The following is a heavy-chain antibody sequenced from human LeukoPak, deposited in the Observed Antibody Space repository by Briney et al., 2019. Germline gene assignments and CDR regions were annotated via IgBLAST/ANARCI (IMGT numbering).Heavy chain of an antibody. CDR2: TYSDSST. J-gene: IGHJ3*02. CDR3: VRKNRDFNAAFDI. CDR1: GFTVSNNY. D-gene: IGHD2-21*02. Sequence: GGSLRLSCAASGFTVSNNYMSWVRQGQGTGLEWVSITYSDSSTNYADSVKGRFTISRDTSQNTLSLQMNSLRAEDTAVYYCVRKNRDFNAAFDIWGQGTVVTVSS. V-gene: IGHV3-53*01.